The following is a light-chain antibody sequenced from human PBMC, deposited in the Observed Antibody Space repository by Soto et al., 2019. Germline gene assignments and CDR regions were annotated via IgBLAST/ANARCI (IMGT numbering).Light chain of an antibody. J-gene: IGLJ1*01. CDR3: NSYTASSTLV. V-gene: IGLV1-40*01. Sequence: QSVLTQPPSMSGAPGQRVTISCTGSSSNIGAGYDVHWYQQLPGTAPKLLIYGGTNRPSGVPDRFSGSKSGTSASLAITGLQAEDEADYYCNSYTASSTLVFGTGTKLTVL. CDR1: SSNIGAGYD. CDR2: GGT.